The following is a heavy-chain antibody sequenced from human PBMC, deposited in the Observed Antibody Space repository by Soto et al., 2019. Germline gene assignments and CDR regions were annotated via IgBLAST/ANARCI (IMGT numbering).Heavy chain of an antibody. J-gene: IGHJ4*02. CDR3: ARDRDDYGSGNYYNLFDF. CDR2: IIPLFGTP. V-gene: IGHV1-69*01. D-gene: IGHD3-10*01. Sequence: QVQLVQSGAEVKKPGSSVKVSCKASGGIFSTYAISWLRQAPGQGLEWMGGIIPLFGTPNYAQRFQGRVTITADEATTTAYMELSSLRSEDTAVYYCARDRDDYGSGNYYNLFDFWGQGTLVTVSS. CDR1: GGIFSTYA.